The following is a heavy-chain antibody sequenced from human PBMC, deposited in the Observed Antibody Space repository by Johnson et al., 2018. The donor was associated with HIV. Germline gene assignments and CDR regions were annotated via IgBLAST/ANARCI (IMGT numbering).Heavy chain of an antibody. D-gene: IGHD1-26*01. CDR1: GFTFSDYY. CDR3: ARSYSGNSAFDI. Sequence: QVQLVESGGGLVKPGGSLRLSCAASGFTFSDYYMSWIRQAPGKGLEWVSYISGGSTYYADSRKGRFTISRDNSKNTLYLQMNSLRAEDTAVYYCARSYSGNSAFDIWGQGTMVTVSS. J-gene: IGHJ3*02. CDR2: ISGGST. V-gene: IGHV3-11*06.